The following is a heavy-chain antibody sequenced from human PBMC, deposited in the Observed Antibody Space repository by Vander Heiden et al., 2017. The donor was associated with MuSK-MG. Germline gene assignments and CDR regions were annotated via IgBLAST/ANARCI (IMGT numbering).Heavy chain of an antibody. J-gene: IGHJ4*02. V-gene: IGHV2-5*02. Sequence: QITLKESGPTLVKPTQTPTLTCPFSGFSFDTRGVGVGWIRQPPGKALEWLALIFWDDDKPYSPSLRSRLTITKDTSKNLVVLTMTNMGPEDTATYYCAHRSIATAGGFGFWGQGIPVTVSS. CDR3: AHRSIATAGGFGF. D-gene: IGHD6-6*01. CDR1: GFSFDTRGVG. CDR2: IFWDDDK.